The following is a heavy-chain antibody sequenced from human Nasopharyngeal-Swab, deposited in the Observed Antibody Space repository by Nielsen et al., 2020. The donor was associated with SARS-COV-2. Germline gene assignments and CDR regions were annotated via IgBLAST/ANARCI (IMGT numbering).Heavy chain of an antibody. CDR2: IYYSGST. CDR3: ASLAPDTVEDYGMDV. Sequence: SETLSLTCTVSGGSISSSSYYWGWIRQPPGKGLEWIGYIYYSGSTNYNPSLKSRVTISVDTSKNQFSLKLSSVTAADTAVYYCASLAPDTVEDYGMDVWGQGTTVTVSS. J-gene: IGHJ6*02. V-gene: IGHV4-61*05. D-gene: IGHD4-23*01. CDR1: GGSISSSSYY.